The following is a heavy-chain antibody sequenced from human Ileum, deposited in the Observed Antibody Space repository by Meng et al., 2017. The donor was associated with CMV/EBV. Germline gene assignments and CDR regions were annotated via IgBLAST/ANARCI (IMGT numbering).Heavy chain of an antibody. CDR1: GGSFSDYY. V-gene: IGHV4-34*01. Sequence: QVPLVQLGAGLMKPSETLSLTCTVYGGSFSDYYWVWIRQSPGKGLEWIGAVHYSDITNYNPSLKSQVTISVDTSKNQFFLKLTSVAAADTGLYYCATNSEDYWGQGTLVTGSS. CDR3: ATNSEDY. J-gene: IGHJ4*02. D-gene: IGHD4-23*01. CDR2: VHYSDIT.